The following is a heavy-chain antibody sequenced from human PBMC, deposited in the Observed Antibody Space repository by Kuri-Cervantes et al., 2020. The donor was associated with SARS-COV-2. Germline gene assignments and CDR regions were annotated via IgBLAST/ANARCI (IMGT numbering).Heavy chain of an antibody. CDR2: ISSSSSYI. J-gene: IGHJ5*02. D-gene: IGHD1-7*01. CDR1: GFTFSSYS. CDR3: ARDRGTTRINWFDP. V-gene: IGHV3-21*01. Sequence: GGSLRLSCAASGFTFSSYSMNWVRQAPGKGLEWVSSISSSSSYIYYADSVKGRFPISRDNAKNSLYLQMNSLRAEDTAVYYCARDRGTTRINWFDPWGQGTLVTVSS.